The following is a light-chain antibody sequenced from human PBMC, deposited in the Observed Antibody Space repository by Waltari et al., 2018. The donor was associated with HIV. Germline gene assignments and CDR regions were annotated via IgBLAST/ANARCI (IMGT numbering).Light chain of an antibody. CDR1: SSDVGGYNY. CDR2: DVS. J-gene: IGLJ2*01. Sequence: QSALTQPASASGSPGQSITISCTGTSSDVGGYNYVSGYQQHPGKAPKLMIYDVSKRPSGVSNRFSGSKSGNTASLTISGLQAEDEADYYCSSYTSSSTPKVVFGGGTKLTVL. CDR3: SSYTSSSTPKVV. V-gene: IGLV2-14*01.